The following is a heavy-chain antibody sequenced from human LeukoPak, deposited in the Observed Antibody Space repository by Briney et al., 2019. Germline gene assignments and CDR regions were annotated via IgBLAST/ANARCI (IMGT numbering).Heavy chain of an antibody. CDR3: ARASDPWLQLT. CDR2: ISSGGTTK. J-gene: IGHJ5*02. Sequence: GGSLRLSCAASGFTFSSYEMNWVRQAPGKGLEWVSYISSGGTTKYYADSVKGRFTISRDNAKNSLYLQMNSLRAEDTAVYYCARASDPWLQLTWGQGTLVTVSS. D-gene: IGHD5-24*01. CDR1: GFTFSSYE. V-gene: IGHV3-48*03.